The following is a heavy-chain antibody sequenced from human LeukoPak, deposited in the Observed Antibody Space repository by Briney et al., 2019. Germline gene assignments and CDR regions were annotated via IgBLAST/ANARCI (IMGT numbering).Heavy chain of an antibody. CDR2: IIPIFGTA. J-gene: IGHJ4*02. D-gene: IGHD6-19*01. Sequence: SVKVSCKASGGTFSSYAISWVRQAPGQGLEWMGGIIPIFGTANYAQKFQGRVTITTDESTSTAYMELSSLRSEDTAVYYCARGNLVRAVAGPNLDYWGQGTLVTVSS. CDR3: ARGNLVRAVAGPNLDY. CDR1: GGTFSSYA. V-gene: IGHV1-69*05.